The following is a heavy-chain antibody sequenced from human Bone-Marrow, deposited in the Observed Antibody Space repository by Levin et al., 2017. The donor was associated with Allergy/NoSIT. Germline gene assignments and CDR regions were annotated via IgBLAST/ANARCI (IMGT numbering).Heavy chain of an antibody. D-gene: IGHD2-2*01. CDR3: VRDAAAPVGLDY. Sequence: ASVKVSCKASRYTFTSYFIYWVRQAPGQGLEYMGRINPSGGDTNYPQQFQGRVTMTSDTSTSTIYMEVSSLRSEDTAVYYCVRDAAAPVGLDYWGQGTLVTVSS. CDR2: INPSGGDT. CDR1: RYTFTSYF. V-gene: IGHV1-46*01. J-gene: IGHJ4*02.